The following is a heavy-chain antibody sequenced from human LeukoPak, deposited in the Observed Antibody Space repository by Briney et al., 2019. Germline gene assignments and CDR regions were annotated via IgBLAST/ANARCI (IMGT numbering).Heavy chain of an antibody. D-gene: IGHD6-6*01. V-gene: IGHV4-31*03. Sequence: PSQTLSLTCTVSGCSISSGGYYWSWIRQHPGKGLEWTGYIYYSGSTYYNPSLKSRVTISVDTSKNQFPLKLSSVTAADTAVYYCARTDSSSVPLPGYFDYWGQGTLVTVSS. CDR1: GCSISSGGYY. CDR3: ARTDSSSVPLPGYFDY. J-gene: IGHJ4*02. CDR2: IYYSGST.